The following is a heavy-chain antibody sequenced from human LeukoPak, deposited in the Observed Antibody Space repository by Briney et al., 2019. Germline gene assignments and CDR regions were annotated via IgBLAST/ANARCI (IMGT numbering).Heavy chain of an antibody. D-gene: IGHD1-26*01. CDR1: GGTFSSYA. J-gene: IGHJ4*02. V-gene: IGHV1-69*05. CDR3: ASYRYSGSYSYYFDY. Sequence: ASVKVSRKASGGTFSSYAISWVRQAPGQGLEWMGRIIPIFGTANYAQKFQGRVTITTDESTSTAYMELSSLRSEDTAVYYCASYRYSGSYSYYFDYWGQGTLVTVSS. CDR2: IIPIFGTA.